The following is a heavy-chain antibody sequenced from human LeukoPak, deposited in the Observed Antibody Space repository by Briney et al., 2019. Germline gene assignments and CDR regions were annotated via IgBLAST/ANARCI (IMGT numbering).Heavy chain of an antibody. V-gene: IGHV3-23*01. D-gene: IGHD6-19*01. Sequence: GGSLRLSCAASGFTFSSYAMSWVRQAPGKGLEWVSAISGSGGSTYYADSVKGRFTISRDNAKNSLYLQMNSLRAEDTALYHCARGMYSSGSPYYYYYGMDVWGQGTTVTVSS. CDR2: ISGSGGST. CDR1: GFTFSSYA. J-gene: IGHJ6*02. CDR3: ARGMYSSGSPYYYYYGMDV.